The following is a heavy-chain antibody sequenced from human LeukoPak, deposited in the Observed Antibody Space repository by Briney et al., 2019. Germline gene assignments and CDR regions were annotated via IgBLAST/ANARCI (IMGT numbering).Heavy chain of an antibody. D-gene: IGHD6-13*01. V-gene: IGHV3-64D*06. CDR1: GFTFSGYA. CDR2: IVSTGGST. CDR3: VKSYSSSWYAFDI. Sequence: GGSLRLSCSPPGFTFSGYAMHWVRQAPGKGLEHVSVIVSTGGSTYYADSVKGRFTISRDNSKNTLYLQMSSLRAEDTAVYYCVKSYSSSWYAFDIWGQGTMVTVSS. J-gene: IGHJ3*02.